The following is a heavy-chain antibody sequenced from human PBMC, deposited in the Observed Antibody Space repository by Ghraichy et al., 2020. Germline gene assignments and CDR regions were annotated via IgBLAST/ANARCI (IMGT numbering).Heavy chain of an antibody. D-gene: IGHD1-14*01. V-gene: IGHV3-74*01. Sequence: GGSLRLSCAASGFTLGSYWMHWVRQAPGKGLVWVSRILSDGVTTNYADSVKGRFTISRDTAKNTLYLQMNSLRADDTAVYYCARDAGGYGGNHNQLDHWGQGGLVTVPS. CDR2: ILSDGVTT. J-gene: IGHJ4*02. CDR3: ARDAGGYGGNHNQLDH. CDR1: GFTLGSYW.